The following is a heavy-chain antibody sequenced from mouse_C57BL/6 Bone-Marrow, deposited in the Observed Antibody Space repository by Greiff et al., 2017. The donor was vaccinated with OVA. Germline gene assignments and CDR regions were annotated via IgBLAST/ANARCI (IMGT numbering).Heavy chain of an antibody. Sequence: DVMLVESGGGLVKPGGSLKLSCAASGFTFSSYAMSWVRQTPEKRLEWVATISDGGSYTYYPDNVKGRFTISRDNAKNNLYLQMSHLKSEDTAMYYCARDDYDGRDYWGQGTSVTVSS. CDR2: ISDGGSYT. CDR1: GFTFSSYA. D-gene: IGHD2-4*01. CDR3: ARDDYDGRDY. J-gene: IGHJ4*01. V-gene: IGHV5-4*01.